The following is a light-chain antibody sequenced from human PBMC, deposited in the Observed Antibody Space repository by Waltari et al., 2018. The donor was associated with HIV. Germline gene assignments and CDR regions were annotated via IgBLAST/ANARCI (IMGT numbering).Light chain of an antibody. CDR3: CSYAGSNTPVL. CDR2: DVN. V-gene: IGLV2-11*01. Sequence: QSALTQPRSVSGSPGQSVTISCTGTNNDVGGYYYVSGYQHRPGEAPRLMIYDVNKRPSGVPDRFSGSKSGNTASLTISGLQADDEAQYYCCSYAGSNTPVLFGGGSQLTVL. CDR1: NNDVGGYYY. J-gene: IGLJ2*01.